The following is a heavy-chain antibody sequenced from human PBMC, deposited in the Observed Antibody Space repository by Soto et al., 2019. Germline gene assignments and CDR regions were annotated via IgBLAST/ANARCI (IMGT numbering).Heavy chain of an antibody. Sequence: GGSLRLSCAASGFTVSSNYMSWVRQAPGKGLEWVSVIYSGGSTYYAESVKGRFTISRDNSKNTLYLQMNSLRAEDTAVYYCARDTAVSALSPWGQGTLVTVSS. V-gene: IGHV3-66*01. D-gene: IGHD3-22*01. CDR1: GFTVSSNY. CDR3: ARDTAVSALSP. J-gene: IGHJ5*02. CDR2: IYSGGST.